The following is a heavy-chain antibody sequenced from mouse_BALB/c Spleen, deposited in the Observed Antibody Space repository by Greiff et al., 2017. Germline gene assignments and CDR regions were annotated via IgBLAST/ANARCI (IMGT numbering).Heavy chain of an antibody. V-gene: IGHV6-6*02. CDR1: GFTFSNYW. CDR3: TRRPDGSGYFDV. CDR2: IRLKSNNYAT. Sequence: DVMLVESGGGLVQPGGSMKLSCVASGFTFSNYWMNWVRQSPEKGLEWVAEIRLKSNNYATHYAESVKGRFTISRDDSKSSVYLQMNNLRAEDTGIYYCTRRPDGSGYFDVWGAGTTVTVSS. D-gene: IGHD2-3*01. J-gene: IGHJ1*01.